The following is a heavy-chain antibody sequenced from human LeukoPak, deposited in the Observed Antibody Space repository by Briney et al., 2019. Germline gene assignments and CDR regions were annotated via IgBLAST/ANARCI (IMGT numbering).Heavy chain of an antibody. J-gene: IGHJ3*01. V-gene: IGHV4-59*08. D-gene: IGHD3-16*01. Sequence: SETLYLTCTVSGASVSSGYYWSWIRQPPGQGLEWIAYIYHTGSTDSNPSLKSRVTISLDTSKNQFSLKLSSVTAADTAVYYCARRWVYDKRAFDAWGQGTMVTVSS. CDR2: IYHTGST. CDR3: ARRWVYDKRAFDA. CDR1: GASVSSGYY.